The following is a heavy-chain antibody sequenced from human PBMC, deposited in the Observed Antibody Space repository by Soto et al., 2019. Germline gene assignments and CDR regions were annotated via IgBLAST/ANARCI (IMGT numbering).Heavy chain of an antibody. V-gene: IGHV1-18*01. J-gene: IGHJ5*02. CDR2: INPYNGNT. CDR1: GYTFTSYG. Sequence: QVQLVQSGAEVKKPGASVKVSCKASGYTFTSYGINWVRQAPGQGLEWMGWINPYNGNTNYAQKLQGRVTMTTDSSTSKAYMDLRSLRSDDTAVYYCARGRGYNWNYDWFDPWGQGTLVTVSS. CDR3: ARGRGYNWNYDWFDP. D-gene: IGHD1-7*01.